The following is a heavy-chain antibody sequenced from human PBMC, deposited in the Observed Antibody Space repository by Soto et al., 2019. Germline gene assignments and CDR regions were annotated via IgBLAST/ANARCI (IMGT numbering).Heavy chain of an antibody. Sequence: QVQLVQSGAEVKKPGSSVKVSCKASGGTFSSYAFSWVRQAPGQGLEWMGGIIRIFHTTTYAQKFQDRVTITADASTSAAYMELISLRSDDTAVYYCVHRRDGYNSGFFDYWGQGTLVTVSS. CDR2: IIRIFHTT. J-gene: IGHJ4*02. CDR1: GGTFSSYA. CDR3: VHRRDGYNSGFFDY. V-gene: IGHV1-69*01. D-gene: IGHD5-12*01.